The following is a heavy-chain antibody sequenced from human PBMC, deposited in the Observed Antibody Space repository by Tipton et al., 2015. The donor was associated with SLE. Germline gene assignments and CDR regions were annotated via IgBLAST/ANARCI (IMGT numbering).Heavy chain of an antibody. J-gene: IGHJ4*02. CDR3: AREDSSSWFLDY. Sequence: TLSLTCTVSGGSISSGGYYWSWIRQPPGKGLEWIGEINHSGSTNYNPSLKSRVTISVDTSKNQFSLKLSSVTAADTAVYYCAREDSSSWFLDYWGQGTLVTVSS. V-gene: IGHV4-39*07. CDR1: GGSISSGGYY. CDR2: INHSGST. D-gene: IGHD6-13*01.